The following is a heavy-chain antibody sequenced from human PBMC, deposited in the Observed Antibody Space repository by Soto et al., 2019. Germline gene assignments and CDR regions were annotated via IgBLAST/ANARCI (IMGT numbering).Heavy chain of an antibody. V-gene: IGHV3-7*04. CDR2: VKEDGREK. CDR1: AFTFRNYW. Sequence: EVQLVESGGGLVQPGGSLRLSCAASAFTFRNYWMSWVRQAPGKGLGCVAKVKEDGREKYYVDSVKGRFTISRDNAKNSVYLQMNSLTVEDTAMYYCARASSSTSGAIDYWGQGTLVTVSS. D-gene: IGHD2-2*01. J-gene: IGHJ4*02. CDR3: ARASSSTSGAIDY.